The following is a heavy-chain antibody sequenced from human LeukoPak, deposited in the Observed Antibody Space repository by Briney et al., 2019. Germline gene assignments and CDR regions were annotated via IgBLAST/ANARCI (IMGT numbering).Heavy chain of an antibody. CDR1: GGSISSYY. CDR3: ARAVFDWGYNWFDP. Sequence: SETLSLTCTVSGGSISSYYWSWTRQPPGKGLEWIGYIYYSGSTNYNPSLKSRVTISVDTSKNQFSLKLSSVTAADTAVYYCARAVFDWGYNWFDPWGQGTLVTVSS. D-gene: IGHD3-9*01. CDR2: IYYSGST. J-gene: IGHJ5*02. V-gene: IGHV4-59*08.